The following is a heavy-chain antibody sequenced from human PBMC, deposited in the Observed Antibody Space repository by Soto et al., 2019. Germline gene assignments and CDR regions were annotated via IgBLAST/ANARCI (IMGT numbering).Heavy chain of an antibody. CDR1: GFSLSTSGVG. Sequence: QITLKESGPTLVKPTQTLTLTCTFSGFSLSTSGVGVGWIRQPPGKALEWLALIYWDDDKRYSPSLKSNLTITRDTTKHRVVRTMTNMDPVDTATYSYAHRGGGYYDSSGWTFDIWGQGTMVTVSS. J-gene: IGHJ3*02. CDR2: IYWDDDK. D-gene: IGHD3-22*01. CDR3: AHRGGGYYDSSGWTFDI. V-gene: IGHV2-5*02.